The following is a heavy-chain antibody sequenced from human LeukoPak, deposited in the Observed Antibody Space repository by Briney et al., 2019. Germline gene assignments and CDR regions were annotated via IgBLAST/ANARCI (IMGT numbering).Heavy chain of an antibody. V-gene: IGHV4-59*01. CDR1: GGSISSYY. CDR2: IYYSGST. CDR3: ARDRGSSLVTGAFDI. Sequence: SETLSLTCTVSGGSISSYYWSWIRQPPGKGLEWIGYIYYSGSTNYNPSLKSRVTISVDTSKNQFSLKLSSVTAADTAVYYYARDRGSSLVTGAFDIWGQGTMVTVSS. D-gene: IGHD6-13*01. J-gene: IGHJ3*02.